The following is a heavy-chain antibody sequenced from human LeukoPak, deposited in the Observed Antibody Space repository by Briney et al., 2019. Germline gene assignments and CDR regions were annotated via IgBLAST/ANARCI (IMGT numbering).Heavy chain of an antibody. CDR1: GFTFSSYA. CDR3: ANTPPYCSSTSCYGRTLYGMDV. J-gene: IGHJ6*02. Sequence: PGGSLRLSCAASGFTFSSYAMSWVRQAPGKGLEWVSAISGSGGSTYYADSVKGRFTISRDNSKNTLYLQMNSLRAEDTAVYYCANTPPYCSSTSCYGRTLYGMDVWGQGTTVTVSS. D-gene: IGHD2-2*01. V-gene: IGHV3-23*01. CDR2: ISGSGGST.